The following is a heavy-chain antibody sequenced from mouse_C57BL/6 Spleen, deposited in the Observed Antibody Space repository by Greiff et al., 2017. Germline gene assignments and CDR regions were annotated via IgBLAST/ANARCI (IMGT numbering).Heavy chain of an antibody. Sequence: LQQSGAELVRPGSSVKLSCKASYFAFMASAMHWVKQRPGHGLEWIGSFTMYSDATEYSENFKGKATLTANTSSSTAYMELSSLTSEDSAVYYCARGSRDYAMDYWGQGTSVTVSS. V-gene: IGHV1-49*01. CDR3: ARGSRDYAMDY. J-gene: IGHJ4*01. CDR2: FTMYSDAT. CDR1: YFAFMASA.